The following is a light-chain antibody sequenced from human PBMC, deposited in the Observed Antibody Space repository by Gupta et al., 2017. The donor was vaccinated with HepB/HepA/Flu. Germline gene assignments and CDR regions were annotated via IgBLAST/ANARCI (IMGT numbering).Light chain of an antibody. V-gene: IGKV1-39*01. CDR2: SAS. J-gene: IGKJ2*04. Sequence: DIRMTQSPSSLSASVGDTVSITCRARQNIRISLNWYQQKPGKAPKLLMYSASSLPSGVSSTFSGSGSGTDFTLTINDLQPEDFATYYCQQTYTAPGSFGQGTKLEIK. CDR1: QNIRIS. CDR3: QQTYTAPGS.